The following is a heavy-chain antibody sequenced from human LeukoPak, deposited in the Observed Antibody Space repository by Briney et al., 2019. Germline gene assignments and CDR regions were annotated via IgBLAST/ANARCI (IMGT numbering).Heavy chain of an antibody. CDR1: GYTFTGYY. CDR3: ARQFGSESYGAFDI. Sequence: ASVKVSCKASGYTFTGYYMHWVRQAPGQGLEWMGWINPNSGGPNYAQKFQGRVTMTRDTSISTTYMELGSLRFDDTAVYYCARQFGSESYGAFDIWGQGTMVTVSS. J-gene: IGHJ3*02. V-gene: IGHV1-2*02. D-gene: IGHD3-10*01. CDR2: INPNSGGP.